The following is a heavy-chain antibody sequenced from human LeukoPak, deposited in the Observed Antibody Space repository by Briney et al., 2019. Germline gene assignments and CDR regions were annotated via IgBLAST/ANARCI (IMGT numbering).Heavy chain of an antibody. CDR1: GYTFTSYG. D-gene: IGHD3-9*01. CDR3: AGGMTGGDY. Sequence: GASVKVSCKASGYTFTSYGISWVRQAPGQGLEWMGWINPNSGDTNCAQKFQGRVTITRDTSISTAYMELGRLKSDDTALYYCAGGMTGGDYWGQGTLVTVSS. J-gene: IGHJ4*02. CDR2: INPNSGDT. V-gene: IGHV1-2*02.